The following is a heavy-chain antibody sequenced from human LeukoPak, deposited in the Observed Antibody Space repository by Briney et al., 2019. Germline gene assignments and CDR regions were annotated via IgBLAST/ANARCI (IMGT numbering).Heavy chain of an antibody. CDR3: ARAIVVVPAAGLIWFDP. CDR2: INPSGGST. J-gene: IGHJ5*02. V-gene: IGHV1-46*01. Sequence: ASAKVSCKASGYTFTSYYMHWVRQAPGQGLEWMGIINPSGGSTSYAQKFQGRVTMTRDTSTSTVYMELSSLRSEDTAVYYCARAIVVVPAAGLIWFDPWGQGTLVTVSS. D-gene: IGHD2-2*01. CDR1: GYTFTSYY.